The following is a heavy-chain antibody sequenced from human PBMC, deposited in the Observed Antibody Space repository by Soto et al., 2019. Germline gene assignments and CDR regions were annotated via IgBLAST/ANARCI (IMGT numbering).Heavy chain of an antibody. D-gene: IGHD2-21*02. J-gene: IGHJ4*02. V-gene: IGHV1-2*04. CDR3: ARSLAYCGGDCYFDY. CDR2: INPNSGGT. CDR1: GYTFTGYY. Sequence: QVQLVQSGAEVKKPGASVKVSCKASGYTFTGYYMHWVRQAPGQGLEWMGWINPNSGGTNYAQKCQGWVTMTRDTSISTAYMELSRLRSDDTAVYYCARSLAYCGGDCYFDYWGQGTLVTVSS.